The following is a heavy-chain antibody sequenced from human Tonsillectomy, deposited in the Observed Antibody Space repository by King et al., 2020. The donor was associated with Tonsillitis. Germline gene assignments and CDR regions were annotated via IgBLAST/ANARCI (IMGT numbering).Heavy chain of an antibody. Sequence: VQLVESGGGMVQPGRSLRLSCAASGFTFSSYGMHWVRQAPGKGLEWVAVIWYDGSNKYYADSVKGRFTISRDNSKNTLYLQMNSLRAEDTAVYYCARDLSGDFWSAYYFDYLGQGTLVTVSS. CDR1: GFTFSSYG. J-gene: IGHJ4*02. CDR2: IWYDGSNK. CDR3: ARDLSGDFWSAYYFDY. D-gene: IGHD3-3*01. V-gene: IGHV3-33*08.